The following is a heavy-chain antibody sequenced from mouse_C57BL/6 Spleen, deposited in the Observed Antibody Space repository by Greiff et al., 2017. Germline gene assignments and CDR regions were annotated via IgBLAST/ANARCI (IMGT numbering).Heavy chain of an antibody. Sequence: VQLQQSGPELVKPGASVKISCKASGYTFTDYYMNWVKQSHGKSLEWIGDINPNNGGTSYNQKFKGKATLTVDKSSSTAYMELRSLTSEDSAVYYCARSHSGYYSMDYWGQGTSVTVSS. CDR3: ARSHSGYYSMDY. CDR2: INPNNGGT. CDR1: GYTFTDYY. J-gene: IGHJ4*01. D-gene: IGHD3-1*01. V-gene: IGHV1-26*01.